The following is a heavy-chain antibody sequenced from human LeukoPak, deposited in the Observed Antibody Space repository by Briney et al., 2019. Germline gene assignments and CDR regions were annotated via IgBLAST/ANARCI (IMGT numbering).Heavy chain of an antibody. V-gene: IGHV3-23*01. CDR3: ARDSSFDFWSGYYFDF. D-gene: IGHD3-3*01. J-gene: IGHJ4*02. CDR2: ISGSGRST. CDR1: GFSFSSYA. Sequence: GGALKLSCAASGFSFSSYAKSWVRQAPGKALELVSGISGSGRSTYYAHSVKGRFTISRENSKNTVYVQMNSLRAEDTAIYYCARDSSFDFWSGYYFDFWGQGILVTVSS.